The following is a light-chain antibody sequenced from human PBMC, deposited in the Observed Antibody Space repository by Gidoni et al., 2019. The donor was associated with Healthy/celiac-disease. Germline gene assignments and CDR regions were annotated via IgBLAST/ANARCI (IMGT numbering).Light chain of an antibody. Sequence: EIVLTPSPGTLSLSPGARATLSCRASQSVSSSYLGWYQQKPGQTPRLLIYGVSSRATGIPDRFSGSGSGTEFTLTISRLEPEDFAVYYCQQYGSSPGTFGQGTKVEIK. V-gene: IGKV3-20*01. CDR1: QSVSSSY. J-gene: IGKJ1*01. CDR2: GVS. CDR3: QQYGSSPGT.